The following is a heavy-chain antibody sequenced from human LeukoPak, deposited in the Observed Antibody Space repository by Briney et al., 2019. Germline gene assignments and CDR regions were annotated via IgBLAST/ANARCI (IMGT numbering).Heavy chain of an antibody. CDR3: ARDGLRGSGSYYYFDY. Sequence: SVKVSCKASGGTFSSYVISWVRQAPGQGLEWMGGIIPIFGTANYAQKFQGRVTITADESTSTAYMELSSLRSEDTAVYYCARDGLRGSGSYYYFDYWGQGTLVTVSS. CDR1: GGTFSSYV. CDR2: IIPIFGTA. D-gene: IGHD3-10*01. V-gene: IGHV1-69*13. J-gene: IGHJ4*02.